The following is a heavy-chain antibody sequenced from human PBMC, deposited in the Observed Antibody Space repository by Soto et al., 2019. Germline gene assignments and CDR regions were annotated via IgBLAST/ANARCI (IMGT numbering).Heavy chain of an antibody. CDR3: AKCMQAYWNYDAHHI. CDR1: GFTFDDYA. CDR2: ISWDGGRT. V-gene: IGHV3-43D*04. D-gene: IGHD1-7*01. Sequence: GGSLRLSCAASGFTFDDYAMHWVRQAPGKGLEWVSLISWDGGRTYYADSVRGRFIVSRDSSKNSLYLQMSSLRVEDTALYYCAKCMQAYWNYDAHHIWGQGTMVTVSS. J-gene: IGHJ3*02.